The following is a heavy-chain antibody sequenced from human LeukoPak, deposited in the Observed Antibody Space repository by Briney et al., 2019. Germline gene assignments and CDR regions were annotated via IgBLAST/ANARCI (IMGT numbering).Heavy chain of an antibody. Sequence: GGSLRLSCAASGFTFSSYSLNWVRQAPGKGLEWVSFISSSSITIHYADSVKGRFTISRDNAEKSLYLQMNSLRAEDTAVYYCARDRGGSYSAIDYWGQGTLVTVSS. CDR3: ARDRGGSYSAIDY. CDR2: ISSSSITI. V-gene: IGHV3-48*04. D-gene: IGHD2-15*01. J-gene: IGHJ4*02. CDR1: GFTFSSYS.